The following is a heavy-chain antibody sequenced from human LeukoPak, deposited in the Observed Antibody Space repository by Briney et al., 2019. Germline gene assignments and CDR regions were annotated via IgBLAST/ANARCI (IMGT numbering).Heavy chain of an antibody. CDR3: VTDLVIKGYFDY. CDR2: IRRKTDGETT. CDR1: GFTVSSNY. J-gene: IGHJ4*02. V-gene: IGHV3-15*01. Sequence: GGSLRLSCAASGFTVSSNYMSWVRQAPGKGLEWVGRIRRKTDGETTDHAAPVKGRFTISRDDSKNTLYLQMNSLKTEDTAVYYCVTDLVIKGYFDYWGQGALVTVSS. D-gene: IGHD2-21*01.